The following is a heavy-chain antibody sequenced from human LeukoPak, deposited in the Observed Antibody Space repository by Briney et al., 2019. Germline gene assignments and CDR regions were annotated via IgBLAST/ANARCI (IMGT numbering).Heavy chain of an antibody. CDR2: ISYDGSNE. J-gene: IGHJ5*02. CDR3: VAVDLYYDFLTGQT. V-gene: IGHV3-30-3*01. D-gene: IGHD3-9*01. CDR1: GSSFSTYA. Sequence: AGGSLRLSCAASGSSFSTYAMHWVRQAPGKGLEWVAVISYDGSNEYFADSVKGRFTISRDNSKNTLYLQMNSLRPEDTAVYYCVAVDLYYDFLTGQTWGQGTLVTVSS.